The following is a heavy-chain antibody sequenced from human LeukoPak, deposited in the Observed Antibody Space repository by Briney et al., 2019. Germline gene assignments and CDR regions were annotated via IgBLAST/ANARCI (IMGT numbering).Heavy chain of an antibody. CDR2: IRYDGSNK. J-gene: IGHJ4*02. CDR3: AKTRNPGSYYGKLDY. Sequence: PGGSLRLSCAASGFTFSSYGMHWVRQAPGKGLEWVAFIRYDGSNKYYADSVKGRFTISRDNSKNTLYLQMNSLRAEDTAVYYCAKTRNPGSYYGKLDYWGQGTLVTVSS. V-gene: IGHV3-30*02. CDR1: GFTFSSYG. D-gene: IGHD1-26*01.